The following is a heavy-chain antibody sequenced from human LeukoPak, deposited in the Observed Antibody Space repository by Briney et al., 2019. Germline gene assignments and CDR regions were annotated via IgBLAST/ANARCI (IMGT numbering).Heavy chain of an antibody. Sequence: PGGSLRLSCVASGFTFSSYAMHWVRQAPGKGLEWVAVISYDGSNKYYADSVKGRFTISRDNSKNTLYLQMNSLRAEDTAVYYCARDPSDIVVVSHMDVWGKGTTVTVSS. CDR2: ISYDGSNK. D-gene: IGHD2-2*01. CDR3: ARDPSDIVVVSHMDV. J-gene: IGHJ6*03. V-gene: IGHV3-30-3*01. CDR1: GFTFSSYA.